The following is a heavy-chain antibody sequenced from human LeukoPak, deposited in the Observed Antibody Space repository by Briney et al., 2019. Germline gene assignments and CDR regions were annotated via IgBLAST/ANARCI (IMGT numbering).Heavy chain of an antibody. CDR2: IYYSGST. J-gene: IGHJ6*02. CDR3: ARQDITMTTYYGMDV. CDR1: GGSISSSSYY. V-gene: IGHV4-39*01. Sequence: SETLSLTCTVSGGSISSSSYYWGWIRQPPGQGLEWIGSIYYSGSTYYNPSLKSRVTISVDTSKNQFSLKLSSVTAADTAVYYCARQDITMTTYYGMDVWGQGTTVTVSS. D-gene: IGHD3-22*01.